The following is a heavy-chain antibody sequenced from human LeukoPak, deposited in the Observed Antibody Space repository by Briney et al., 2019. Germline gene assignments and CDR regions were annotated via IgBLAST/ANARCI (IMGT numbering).Heavy chain of an antibody. CDR2: IRSKANSYAT. J-gene: IGHJ4*02. Sequence: PGGSLRLSCAASGFTFSGSAMHWVRQASGKGLEWVGRIRSKANSYATAYAASVKGRFTISRDDSKNTAYLQMNSLKTEDTAVYYCTRGSGWPPHFDYWGQGTLVTVSS. CDR3: TRGSGWPPHFDY. CDR1: GFTFSGSA. D-gene: IGHD6-19*01. V-gene: IGHV3-73*01.